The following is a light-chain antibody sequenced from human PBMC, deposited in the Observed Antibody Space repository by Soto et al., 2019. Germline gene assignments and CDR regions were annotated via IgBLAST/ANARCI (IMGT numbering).Light chain of an antibody. CDR1: QTISSW. CDR3: QQSDSTPPWT. J-gene: IGKJ1*01. CDR2: AAS. Sequence: DIHLAQYSSTLPGSVPDRVTITCRASQTISSWLAWYQQKPGKAPKLLIYAASNLQSGVPSRFSGSGSGTDFTLTISSLQPEDFATYFCQQSDSTPPWTFGQGTKVDIK. V-gene: IGKV1-39*01.